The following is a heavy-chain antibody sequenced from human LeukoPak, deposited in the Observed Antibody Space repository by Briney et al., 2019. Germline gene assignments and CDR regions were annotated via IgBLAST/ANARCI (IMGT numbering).Heavy chain of an antibody. CDR1: GFTFSSYA. V-gene: IGHV3-23*01. CDR2: ISGSGGST. D-gene: IGHD6-19*01. CDR3: ARDLGPIAVAGFGY. J-gene: IGHJ4*02. Sequence: GGSLRLSCAASGFTFSSYAINWVRQAPGKGLEWVSIISGSGGSTYYADSVKGRFTISRDNSKNTLYLQMNSLRAEDTAVYYCARDLGPIAVAGFGYWGQGTLVTVSS.